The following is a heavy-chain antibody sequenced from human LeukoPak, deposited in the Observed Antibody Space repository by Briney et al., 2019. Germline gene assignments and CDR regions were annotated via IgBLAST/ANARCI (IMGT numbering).Heavy chain of an antibody. Sequence: PSETLSLTCAVYGGSFSGYYWSWFRQPPGKGLEWIGEINHSGSTNYNPSLKSRVTISVDTSKNQFSLKLSSVTAADTAVYYCARDLYGGNSHFDYWGQGTLVTVSS. CDR2: INHSGST. V-gene: IGHV4-34*01. CDR3: ARDLYGGNSHFDY. J-gene: IGHJ4*02. CDR1: GGSFSGYY. D-gene: IGHD4-23*01.